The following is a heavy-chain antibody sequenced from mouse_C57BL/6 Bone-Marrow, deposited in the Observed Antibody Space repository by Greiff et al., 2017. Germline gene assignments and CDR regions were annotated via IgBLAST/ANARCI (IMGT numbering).Heavy chain of an antibody. V-gene: IGHV1-61*01. CDR2: IYPSDSET. D-gene: IGHD1-1*01. CDR1: GYTFTSYW. Sequence: VQLQQPGAELVRPGSSVKLSCKASGYTFTSYWMDWVKQRPGQGLEWIGNIYPSDSETHYNQKFKDKATLTVDKSSSAAYMQLSSLTSEDSAVYYCARGGSSSWFAYWGQGTRVTVSA. CDR3: ARGGSSSWFAY. J-gene: IGHJ3*01.